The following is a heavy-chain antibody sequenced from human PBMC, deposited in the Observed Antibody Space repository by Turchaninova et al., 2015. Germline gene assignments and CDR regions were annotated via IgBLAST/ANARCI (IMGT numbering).Heavy chain of an antibody. Sequence: QITLNESGPTLVKPPQTLTLTCPFSGFSFSTSGVGVGWFRQPPGKALGWLALVYWDDDKRYRPSLKSRLTITKDTSKNQVVLIMSNMDPVDTATYFCVHRRPRSDAFDIWGQGTMVTVSS. CDR3: VHRRPRSDAFDI. J-gene: IGHJ3*02. CDR2: VYWDDDK. CDR1: GFSFSTSGVG. V-gene: IGHV2-5*02.